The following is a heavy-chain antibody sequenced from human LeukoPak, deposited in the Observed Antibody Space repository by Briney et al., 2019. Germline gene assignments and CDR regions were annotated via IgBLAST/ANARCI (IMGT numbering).Heavy chain of an antibody. V-gene: IGHV3-7*01. CDR3: ARQRKTYCSSTSCYIEIFYYYYMDV. CDR2: IKQDGSEK. J-gene: IGHJ6*03. Sequence: QTGGSLRLSCAASGFTFSSYSMNWVRQAPGKGLEWVANIKQDGSEKYYVDSVKGRFTISRDNAKNSLYLQMNSLRAEDTAVYYCARQRKTYCSSTSCYIEIFYYYYMDVWGKGTTVTVSS. D-gene: IGHD2-2*02. CDR1: GFTFSSYS.